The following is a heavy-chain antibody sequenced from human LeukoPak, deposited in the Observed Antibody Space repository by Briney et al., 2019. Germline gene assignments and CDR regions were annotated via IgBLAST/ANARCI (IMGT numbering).Heavy chain of an antibody. D-gene: IGHD5-18*01. CDR1: GFTFSSYS. V-gene: IGHV3-21*01. CDR2: ISSTSTYI. Sequence: GGSLRLSCAASGFTFSSYSMNWVRQAPGKGLEWVSSISSTSTYIYYGDSAKVRFTISRDNAKNSLYLQMNSLRAEDTAVYYCARLGPGKYSYGYGSGFDLWGQGTMVTVSS. CDR3: ARLGPGKYSYGYGSGFDL. J-gene: IGHJ3*01.